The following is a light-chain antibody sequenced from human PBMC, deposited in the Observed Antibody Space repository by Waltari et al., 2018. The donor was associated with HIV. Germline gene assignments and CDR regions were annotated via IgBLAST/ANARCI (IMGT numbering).Light chain of an antibody. CDR3: ATWDDSLNGVV. V-gene: IGLV1-44*01. CDR2: SNN. Sequence: QSVLTQPPSSSGTPGQRVTISCSGSSSKLGRNTVNWYQQLPGTAPKVLIYSNNQRPSGVPDRFSGSKSGTSASLAISGLQSEDEADYYCATWDDSLNGVVFGGGTTLTGL. CDR1: SSKLGRNT. J-gene: IGLJ2*01.